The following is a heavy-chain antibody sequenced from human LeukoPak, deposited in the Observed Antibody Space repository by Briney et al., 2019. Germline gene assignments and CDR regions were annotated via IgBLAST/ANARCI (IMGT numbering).Heavy chain of an antibody. CDR1: DFTVSSNY. D-gene: IGHD3-22*01. V-gene: IGHV3-53*01. Sequence: GGSLRLSCAASDFTVSSNYMSWVRQAPGKGLEWVSIIYAGGTTYYADSVKGRFTISRDSAKNTLYLQMNSLRAEDTAVYSCARDLTGPYDHWGQGTLVTVSS. J-gene: IGHJ4*02. CDR3: ARDLTGPYDH. CDR2: IYAGGTT.